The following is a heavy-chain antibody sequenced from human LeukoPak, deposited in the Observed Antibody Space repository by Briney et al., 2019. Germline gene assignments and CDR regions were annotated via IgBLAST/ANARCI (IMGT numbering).Heavy chain of an antibody. J-gene: IGHJ4*02. V-gene: IGHV4-38-2*02. D-gene: IGHD3-3*01. CDR1: GYSISSGYY. Sequence: SETLSLTCTVSGYSISSGYYWGWIRQPPGKGREWIGSIYHSGSTYYNPSLKSRVTISVDTSKNQFSLKLSSVTAADTAVYYCARDFGFWSGYSSFDYWGQGTLVTVSS. CDR2: IYHSGST. CDR3: ARDFGFWSGYSSFDY.